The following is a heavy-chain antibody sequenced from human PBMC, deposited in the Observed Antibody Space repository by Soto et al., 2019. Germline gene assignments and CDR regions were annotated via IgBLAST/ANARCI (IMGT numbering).Heavy chain of an antibody. CDR1: GGSFSGYY. D-gene: IGHD3-10*01. CDR3: ARRITMVRGVRGHNWFDP. J-gene: IGHJ5*02. Sequence: QVQLQQWGAGLLKPSETLSLTCAVYGGSFSGYYWSWIRQPPGKGLEWIGEINHSGSTNYNPSLKSRVTISVDTSKNQFSLKLSSVTAADTAVYYCARRITMVRGVRGHNWFDPWGQGTLVTVSS. V-gene: IGHV4-34*01. CDR2: INHSGST.